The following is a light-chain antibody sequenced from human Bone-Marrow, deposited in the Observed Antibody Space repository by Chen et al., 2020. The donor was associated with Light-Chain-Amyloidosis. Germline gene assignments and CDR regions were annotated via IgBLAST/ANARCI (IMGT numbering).Light chain of an antibody. Sequence: SYVLTQPPSVSVAPGKTARITCGGNNIGSETVHWYQQKPGQAPVLVVHDDTDRPSGIPERFSGSNSGNTATLTISRFEAGDEADYSCQVWHTSSDHPAVFGGGTKLTVL. CDR2: DDT. V-gene: IGLV3-21*03. CDR1: NIGSET. J-gene: IGLJ3*02. CDR3: QVWHTSSDHPAV.